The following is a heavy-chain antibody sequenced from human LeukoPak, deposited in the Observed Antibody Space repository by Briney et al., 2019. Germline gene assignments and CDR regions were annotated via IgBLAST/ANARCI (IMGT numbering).Heavy chain of an antibody. CDR2: INHSGST. CDR3: ARRTVVVPAAVRGFDY. J-gene: IGHJ4*02. V-gene: IGHV4-34*01. CDR1: GGSFSGYY. D-gene: IGHD2-2*01. Sequence: TETLSLTCAVYGGSFSGYYWSWIRQPPGKGLEWIGEINHSGSTYYNPSLKSRVTISVDTSKNQFSLKLSSVTAADTAVYYCARRTVVVPAAVRGFDYWDQGTLVTVSS.